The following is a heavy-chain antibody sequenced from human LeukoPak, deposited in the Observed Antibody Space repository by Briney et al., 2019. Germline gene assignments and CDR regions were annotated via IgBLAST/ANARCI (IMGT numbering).Heavy chain of an antibody. CDR2: ISYDGSNK. J-gene: IGHJ4*02. CDR3: ARDLRGYSYGTDDY. D-gene: IGHD5-18*01. V-gene: IGHV3-30-3*01. CDR1: GFTIGSYA. Sequence: PGGSLRLSCAASGFTIGSYAMHWVRQAPGQGLEWVAVISYDGSNKYYADSVKGRFTISRDNSKNTLYLQMNSLRAEDTAVYYCARDLRGYSYGTDDYWGQGTLVTVSS.